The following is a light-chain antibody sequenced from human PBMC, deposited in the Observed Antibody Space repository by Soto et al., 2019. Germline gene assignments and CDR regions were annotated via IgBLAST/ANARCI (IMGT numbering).Light chain of an antibody. Sequence: QSALTQPASVSGSPGQSITISCTGTSSNVGSYKLVSWYQQHPGKAPKLMILEVNKRPSGVSNRFSGSKSGNTASLTISGLKVEDEADYFCTSPTPGSLYVFGTGTRSPS. CDR2: EVN. CDR1: SSNVGSYKL. V-gene: IGLV2-14*02. J-gene: IGLJ1*01. CDR3: TSPTPGSLYV.